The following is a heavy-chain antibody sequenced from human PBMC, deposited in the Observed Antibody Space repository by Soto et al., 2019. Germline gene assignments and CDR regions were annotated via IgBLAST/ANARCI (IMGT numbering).Heavy chain of an antibody. CDR3: ARGIATGQLDP. D-gene: IGHD2-15*01. Sequence: QVQLVQFGAEVKKPGASVKISCKASGYTFTRYTMNWVRQAPGQRLEWMGWINPDNGNTKSSQKFQDRVIITRDTSASTAYMDLSSLRSEDTAVYYCARGIATGQLDPWGQGTLVTVSS. CDR2: INPDNGNT. J-gene: IGHJ5*02. V-gene: IGHV1-3*01. CDR1: GYTFTRYT.